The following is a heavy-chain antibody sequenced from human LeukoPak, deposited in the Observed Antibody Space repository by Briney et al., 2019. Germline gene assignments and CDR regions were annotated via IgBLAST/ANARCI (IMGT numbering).Heavy chain of an antibody. Sequence: PSETLSLTCTVSGGSISSSSHYWGWIRQPPGKGLEWIGSIYYSGSTYYNPSLKSRVTISVDTSKNQFSPKLSSVTAADTAVYYCARGGRVRDTWGADYWGQGTLVTVSS. CDR1: GGSISSSSHY. V-gene: IGHV4-39*07. CDR2: IYYSGST. J-gene: IGHJ4*02. D-gene: IGHD7-27*01. CDR3: ARGGRVRDTWGADY.